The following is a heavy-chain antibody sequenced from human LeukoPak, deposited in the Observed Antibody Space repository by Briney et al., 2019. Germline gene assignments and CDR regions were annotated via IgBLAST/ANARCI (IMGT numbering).Heavy chain of an antibody. CDR3: ARVRVGAYDFEY. V-gene: IGHV3-21*01. CDR1: EFTFKVYY. Sequence: GGSLRLSCTASEFTFKVYYISWVRQAPGKGLERVSSIIASGSYTFYADSVKGRFTISRDSAKNSLFLQMNSLRAEDTAVYYCARVRVGAYDFEYWGQGTLVTVSS. CDR2: IIASGSYT. J-gene: IGHJ4*02. D-gene: IGHD3-10*01.